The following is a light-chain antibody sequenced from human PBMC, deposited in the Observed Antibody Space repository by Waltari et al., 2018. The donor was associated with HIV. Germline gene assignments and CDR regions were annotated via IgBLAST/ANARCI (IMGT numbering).Light chain of an antibody. CDR2: EVN. CDR1: TIADGGPKY. J-gene: IGLJ3*02. Sequence: QSPLPHPPSASGPPAPSVPIPLTGTTIADGGPKYGPWYQPHPGKAPKLMIYEVNQRPSGVPDRFSGSKAANTASLTVSGLQADDEADYYCNSYAGSNNWVFGGGTKLTVL. CDR3: NSYAGSNNWV. V-gene: IGLV2-8*01.